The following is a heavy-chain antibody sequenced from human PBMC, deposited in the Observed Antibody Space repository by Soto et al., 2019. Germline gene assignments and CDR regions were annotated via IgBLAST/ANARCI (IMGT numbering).Heavy chain of an antibody. CDR2: IGTAGDT. V-gene: IGHV3-13*01. CDR1: GFTSSSYD. CDR3: ACVWDCSGSSGIDS. D-gene: IGHD2-15*01. J-gene: IGHJ4*02. Sequence: GGSLTLSCAASGFTSSSYDMHWVRQATGKGLEWVSAIGTAGDTYYPGSVKGRFTISRENAKNSLYLQMNSLRAGDTAVYYCACVWDCSGSSGIDSCGQRTLVTVS.